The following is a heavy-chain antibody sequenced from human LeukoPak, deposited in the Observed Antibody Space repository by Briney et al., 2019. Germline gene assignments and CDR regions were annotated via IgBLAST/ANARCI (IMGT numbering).Heavy chain of an antibody. CDR2: IYYTGAT. CDR1: SGSISSSSYY. CDR3: ARRGAHAFHI. Sequence: SETLSLTCTVSSGSISSSSYYWGWIRQPPGKGLEWIASIYYTGATYYNPSLKSRVTISVDTSKNQFSLTLTSVTAADTAVYYCARRGAHAFHIWGQGTMVTFSS. D-gene: IGHD4/OR15-4a*01. V-gene: IGHV4-39*01. J-gene: IGHJ3*02.